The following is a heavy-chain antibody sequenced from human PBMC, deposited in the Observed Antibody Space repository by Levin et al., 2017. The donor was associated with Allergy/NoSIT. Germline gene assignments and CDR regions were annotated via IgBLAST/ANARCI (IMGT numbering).Heavy chain of an antibody. J-gene: IGHJ4*02. D-gene: IGHD2-15*01. CDR3: ATDVRCSGGSCYASGIDY. V-gene: IGHV3-15*01. Sequence: ETLSLTCTASGFAFTNVWMSWVRQAPGKGLEWIGRITSQTDGGTTDYAAPVKGGFTISRDDSKNTLYLQMNSLRTEDTAVYYCATDVRCSGGSCYASGIDYWGQGTLVTVSS. CDR1: GFAFTNVW. CDR2: ITSQTDGGTT.